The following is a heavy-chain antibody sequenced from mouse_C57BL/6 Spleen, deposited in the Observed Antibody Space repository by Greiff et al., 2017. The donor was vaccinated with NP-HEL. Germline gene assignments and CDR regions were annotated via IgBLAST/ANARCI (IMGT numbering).Heavy chain of an antibody. CDR3: ARCDYDGYYFDY. CDR1: GYTFTSYW. V-gene: IGHV1-52*01. D-gene: IGHD2-4*01. Sequence: VQLQQPGAELVRPGSSVKLSCKASGYTFTSYWMHWVKQRPIQGLEWIGNIDPSDSETHYNQKFKDKATLTVDKSSSTAYMQLSSLTSEDSAFYYCARCDYDGYYFDYWGQGTTLTVSS. J-gene: IGHJ2*01. CDR2: IDPSDSET.